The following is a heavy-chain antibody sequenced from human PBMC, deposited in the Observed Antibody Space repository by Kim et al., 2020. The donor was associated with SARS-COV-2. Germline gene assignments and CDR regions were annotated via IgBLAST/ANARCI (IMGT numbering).Heavy chain of an antibody. Sequence: ASVKVSCKASGYTFTSHYMHWVRQAPGQGLEWMGMINPSGGGTSSARKFQGRVTLTSDSSTSTVYMDLSGLISEDTAIYYCARGYTFGLGYWGQGTLVTV. D-gene: IGHD5-18*01. CDR3: ARGYTFGLGY. J-gene: IGHJ4*02. CDR1: GYTFTSHY. CDR2: INPSGGGT. V-gene: IGHV1-46*01.